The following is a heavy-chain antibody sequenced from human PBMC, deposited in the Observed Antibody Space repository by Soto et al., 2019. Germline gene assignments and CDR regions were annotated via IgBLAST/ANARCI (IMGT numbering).Heavy chain of an antibody. J-gene: IGHJ6*02. Sequence: QVQLQESGPGLVKASETVSLTCTVSGGSISRYCWGWIRQPSGKGLEWIGRIYPSGSTNYSPSLKSRVAMSVDTSKNQLSLKLSSVTAAYTAVYYCARGEIGNGYGMDVWGQGTTVTVSS. D-gene: IGHD2-8*01. CDR2: IYPSGST. CDR3: ARGEIGNGYGMDV. V-gene: IGHV4-4*07. CDR1: GGSISRYC.